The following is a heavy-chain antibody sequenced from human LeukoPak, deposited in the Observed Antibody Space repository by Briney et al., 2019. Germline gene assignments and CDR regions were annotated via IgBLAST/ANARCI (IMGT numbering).Heavy chain of an antibody. Sequence: SVKVSCKASGGTFSSYAISWVRQAPGQGLEWMGRIIPILGIANYAQKFQGRVTITADKSTSTAYMELSSLRSEDTAVYYCARREGGLQRDYYYYGMDVSGQGTTVTVSS. CDR3: ARREGGLQRDYYYYGMDV. D-gene: IGHD1-1*01. CDR2: IIPILGIA. J-gene: IGHJ6*02. V-gene: IGHV1-69*04. CDR1: GGTFSSYA.